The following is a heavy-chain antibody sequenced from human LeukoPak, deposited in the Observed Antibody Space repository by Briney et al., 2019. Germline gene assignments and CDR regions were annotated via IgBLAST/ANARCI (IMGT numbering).Heavy chain of an antibody. CDR1: GFSFGDYT. D-gene: IGHD3-22*01. CDR2: ISRGGDTT. V-gene: IGHV3-43*01. Sequence: SGGSLRLSCAASGFSFGDYTMHWVRQSPEKGLEWVSLISRGGDTTYYADSVKGRFTISRDNAKNSLYLQMNSLRAEDTALYYCAKTGYYDSSGDAFDIWGQGTMVTVSS. J-gene: IGHJ3*02. CDR3: AKTGYYDSSGDAFDI.